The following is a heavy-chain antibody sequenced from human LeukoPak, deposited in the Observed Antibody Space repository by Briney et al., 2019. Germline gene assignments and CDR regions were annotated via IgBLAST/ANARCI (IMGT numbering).Heavy chain of an antibody. D-gene: IGHD4-11*01. CDR2: IWSDGSNR. V-gene: IGHV3-33*01. J-gene: IGHJ4*01. Sequence: GRSLRLSCAASGFIFSHYGMHWVRQAPGKGLEWVAVIWSDGSNRFYAGSVKGRFTISRDNSQNTMFLEMSSLRAEDTAMYYCARDAQRGFDYSNSLQYWGQGILVTVSS. CDR3: ARDAQRGFDYSNSLQY. CDR1: GFIFSHYG.